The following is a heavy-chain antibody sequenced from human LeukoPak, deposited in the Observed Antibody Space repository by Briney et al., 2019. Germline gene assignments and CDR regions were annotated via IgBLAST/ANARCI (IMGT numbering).Heavy chain of an antibody. CDR3: ATDGYHYFDY. V-gene: IGHV3-48*03. D-gene: IGHD5-12*01. CDR2: ISSSGSTI. CDR1: GFTFSSYE. J-gene: IGHJ4*02. Sequence: PGGSLRLSCAASGFTFSSYEMNWVRQAPGKGLEWVSYISSSGSTIYYADSVRGRFTISRDTSEGTVYLQMDSLRPEDTAVYYCATDGYHYFDYWGQGTLVTVSS.